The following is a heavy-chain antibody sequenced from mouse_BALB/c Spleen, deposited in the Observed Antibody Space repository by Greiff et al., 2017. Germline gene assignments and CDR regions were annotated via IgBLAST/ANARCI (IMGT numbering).Heavy chain of an antibody. CDR2: ISSGGGST. D-gene: IGHD1-1*01. CDR3: ARLPYYYGSSYWYFDV. V-gene: IGHV5-12-1*01. Sequence: EVKLVESGGGLVKPGGSLKLSCAASGFAFSSYDMSWVRQTPEKRLEWVAYISSGGGSTYYPDTVKGRFTISRVNAKNTLYLQMSSLKSEDTAMYYCARLPYYYGSSYWYFDVWGAGTTVTVSS. CDR1: GFAFSSYD. J-gene: IGHJ1*01.